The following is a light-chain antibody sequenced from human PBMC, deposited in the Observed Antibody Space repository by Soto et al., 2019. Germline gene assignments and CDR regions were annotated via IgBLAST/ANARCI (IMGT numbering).Light chain of an antibody. J-gene: IGKJ1*01. CDR3: HHYWT. CDR1: QSLTTG. V-gene: IGKV1-5*03. Sequence: DIQMTQSPTTLSASVGDTVTITCRASQSLTTGLAWLQQKQGKAPKLLIYKASSLENGVPSRFSGSGSGTEFTLTISRLQPDDFATYYCHHYWTFGQGTKVEIK. CDR2: KAS.